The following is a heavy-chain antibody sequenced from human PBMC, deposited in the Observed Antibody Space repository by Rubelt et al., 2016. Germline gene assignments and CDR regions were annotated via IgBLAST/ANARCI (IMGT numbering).Heavy chain of an antibody. CDR1: GGSFSGYY. D-gene: IGHD2-21*01. J-gene: IGHJ6*02. CDR3: ARGRDSGYGMDV. CDR2: INHSGST. Sequence: QVQLQQWGAGLLKPSETLSLTCAVYGGSFSGYYWSRIRKPPGKGLEWVGEINHSGSTNYNPACRRRVTISVDTSKNQLSLRLSSVTAADTAVYYCARGRDSGYGMDVWGQGTTVTVSS. V-gene: IGHV4-34*01.